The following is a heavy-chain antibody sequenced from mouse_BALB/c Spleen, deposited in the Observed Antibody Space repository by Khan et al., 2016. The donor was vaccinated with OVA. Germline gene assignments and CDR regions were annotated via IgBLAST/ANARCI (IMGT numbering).Heavy chain of an antibody. CDR2: INPSNGGT. CDR1: GYTFTSYY. V-gene: IGHV1S81*02. CDR3: TRSDSSGYGGFAY. Sequence: QVQLKESGAELVKPGASVKLSCKASGYTFTSYYMYWVKQRPGQGLEWIGEINPSNGGTNFNEKFKSKATLTVDKSSSTAYMQLSSLTSEDSAVYYCTRSDSSGYGGFAYWGQGTLVTVSA. J-gene: IGHJ3*01. D-gene: IGHD3-2*01.